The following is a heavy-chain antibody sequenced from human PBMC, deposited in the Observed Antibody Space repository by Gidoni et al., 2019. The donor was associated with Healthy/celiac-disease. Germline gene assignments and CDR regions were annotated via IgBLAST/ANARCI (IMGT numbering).Heavy chain of an antibody. CDR2: INHSGST. CDR1: GGSFSGSY. V-gene: IGHV4-34*01. Sequence: QVQLQQWGAGLLKPSETLSLTCAVYGGSFSGSYWSWIRQPPGKGLEWIGEINHSGSTNYNPSLKSRVTISVDTSKNQFSLKLSSVTAADTAVYYCARFLGRPKPRYYYYYGMDVWGQGTTVTVSS. CDR3: ARFLGRPKPRYYYYYGMDV. D-gene: IGHD1-26*01. J-gene: IGHJ6*02.